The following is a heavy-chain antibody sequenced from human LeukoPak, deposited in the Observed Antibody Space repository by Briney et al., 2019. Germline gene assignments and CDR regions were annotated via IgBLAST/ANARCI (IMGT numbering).Heavy chain of an antibody. CDR1: GFSVSTYE. CDR3: ARGRPEFFGSGTYLND. Sequence: GGSLRLSCAASGFSVSTYEMNWVRQAPGKGLECVSYISSSGTTISYADSVEGRFTISRDNAKNSLYPEMNSLRVEDTAVHYCARGRPEFFGSGTYLNDWGQGTLVTVSS. D-gene: IGHD3-10*01. V-gene: IGHV3-48*03. J-gene: IGHJ4*02. CDR2: ISSSGTTI.